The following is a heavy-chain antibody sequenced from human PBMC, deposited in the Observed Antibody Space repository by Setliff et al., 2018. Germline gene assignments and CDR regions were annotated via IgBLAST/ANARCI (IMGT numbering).Heavy chain of an antibody. V-gene: IGHV3-23*01. CDR3: VNHNPARRAVYTTPLDY. CDR1: GFTFSTYS. CDR2: ISGDSLYI. J-gene: IGHJ4*02. Sequence: GGSLRLSCAASGFTFSTYSMSWVRQAPGKGLEWVSAISGDSLYIYYTDSVKGRFTISRDNSRNTLYLQMHNLRAEDTATYYCVNHNPARRAVYTTPLDYWGQGTQVTVSS. D-gene: IGHD2-8*01.